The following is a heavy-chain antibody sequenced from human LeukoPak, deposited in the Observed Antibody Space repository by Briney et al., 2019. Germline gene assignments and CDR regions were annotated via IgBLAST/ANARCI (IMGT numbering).Heavy chain of an antibody. CDR1: GYTFTGYY. CDR3: ARGLRYFDWLPSIAAAGKAPGYYYYGMDV. Sequence: ASVKVSCKASGYTFTGYYMHWVRQAPGQGLEWMGWINPNSGGTNYAQKFQGWVTMTRDTSISTAYMELSRLRSDDTAVYYCARGLRYFDWLPSIAAAGKAPGYYYYGMDVWGQGTTVTVSS. D-gene: IGHD3-9*01. J-gene: IGHJ6*02. CDR2: INPNSGGT. V-gene: IGHV1-2*04.